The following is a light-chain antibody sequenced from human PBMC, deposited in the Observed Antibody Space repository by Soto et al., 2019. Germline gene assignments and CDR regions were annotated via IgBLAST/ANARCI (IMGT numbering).Light chain of an antibody. J-gene: IGKJ1*01. V-gene: IGKV1-5*03. Sequence: DIQMTQSPSTLSGSVGDRVTITCWASQTISSWLAWYQQKPGKAPKLLIYKAYTLKSGVPSRFSGSGSGTEFTLTISSLQPDDFATYYCQHYNSYSEAFGQGTKVDIK. CDR1: QTISSW. CDR3: QHYNSYSEA. CDR2: KAY.